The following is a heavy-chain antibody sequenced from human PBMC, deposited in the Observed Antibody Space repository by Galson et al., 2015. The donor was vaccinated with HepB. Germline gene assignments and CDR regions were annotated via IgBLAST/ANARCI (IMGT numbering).Heavy chain of an antibody. D-gene: IGHD1/OR15-1a*01. CDR1: GFTFDDYA. J-gene: IGHJ4*02. CDR2: ISWNSGNV. CDR3: AKGSGNNGWFHFDY. Sequence: SLRLSCAASGFTFDDYAIHWVRQAPGKGLEWVSGISWNSGNVGYADSVKGRFTISRDNAESSLYLQMNSLRAEDTALYYCAKGSGNNGWFHFDYWGQGILVTVSS. V-gene: IGHV3-9*01.